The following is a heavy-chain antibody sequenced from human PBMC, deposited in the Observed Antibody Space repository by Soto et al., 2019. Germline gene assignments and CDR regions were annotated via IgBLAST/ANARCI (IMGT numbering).Heavy chain of an antibody. CDR1: GFFFSAYG. CDR3: ARVGGPVTSDY. J-gene: IGHJ4*02. Sequence: QVQLVESGGGVVQPGRSLGLSCAASGFFFSAYGMHWVRQAPGKGLEWVAMIYYDGNNKYYADSVKGRFTISRDNSKNTLYLQMNSLRVEDTAVYYCARVGGPVTSDYWGQGTLVIVSS. CDR2: IYYDGNNK. V-gene: IGHV3-33*01. D-gene: IGHD4-17*01.